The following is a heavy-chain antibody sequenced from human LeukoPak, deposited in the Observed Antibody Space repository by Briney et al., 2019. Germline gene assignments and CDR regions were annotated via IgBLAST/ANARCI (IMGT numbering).Heavy chain of an antibody. CDR1: GFTFSSYA. V-gene: IGHV3-30-3*01. CDR3: ARSRKRLGFRMDV. J-gene: IGHJ6*02. Sequence: GGSLRLSCAASGFTFSSYAMLWVRQAPGKGLEWVAVISYDGSNKYYADSVKGRFTISRDNSKNTLYLQMNSLRAEDTAVYYCARSRKRLGFRMDVWGQGTTVTVSS. D-gene: IGHD3-10*01. CDR2: ISYDGSNK.